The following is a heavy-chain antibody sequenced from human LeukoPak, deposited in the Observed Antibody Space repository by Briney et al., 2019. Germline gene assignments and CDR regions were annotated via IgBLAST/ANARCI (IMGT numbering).Heavy chain of an antibody. D-gene: IGHD3-22*01. CDR1: GFTFSSYA. Sequence: PGGSLRLSCAASGFTFSSYAMHWVRQAPGKGLEWVAVISYDGSNKYYADSVKGRFTISRDNSKNTLYLQMNSLRAEDTAVYYCAKDLAYYYDSSGYWDYWGQGTLVTVSS. CDR2: ISYDGSNK. J-gene: IGHJ4*02. CDR3: AKDLAYYYDSSGYWDY. V-gene: IGHV3-30-3*01.